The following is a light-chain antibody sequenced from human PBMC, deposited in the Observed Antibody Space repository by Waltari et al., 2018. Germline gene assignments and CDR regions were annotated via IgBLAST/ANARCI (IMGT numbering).Light chain of an antibody. V-gene: IGKV3-11*01. CDR2: DAS. J-gene: IGKJ2*01. Sequence: DIVLTQSPATLSLSPGERATLSCRASQSVSRSLPWYQQKPGQAPRLLIYDASKRATGIPARFSGSGSGTDFTLTIGGLEPEDFAVYYCQQRSDWPFTFGQGTKLEI. CDR1: QSVSRS. CDR3: QQRSDWPFT.